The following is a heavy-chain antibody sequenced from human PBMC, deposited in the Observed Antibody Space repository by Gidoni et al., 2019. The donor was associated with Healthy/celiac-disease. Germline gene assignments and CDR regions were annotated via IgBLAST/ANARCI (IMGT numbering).Heavy chain of an antibody. J-gene: IGHJ4*02. CDR2: IWYDGSNK. V-gene: IGHV3-33*01. CDR3: ARDGGGYSGYDFDY. Sequence: QVQLVESGGGVVQPGRSLILSCAASGFTFSSYGMHWVRQAPGKGLEWVAVIWYDGSNKYYADSVKGRFTIARDNSKNTLYLQMNSLRAEDTAVYYCARDGGGYSGYDFDYWGQGTLVTVSS. CDR1: GFTFSSYG. D-gene: IGHD5-12*01.